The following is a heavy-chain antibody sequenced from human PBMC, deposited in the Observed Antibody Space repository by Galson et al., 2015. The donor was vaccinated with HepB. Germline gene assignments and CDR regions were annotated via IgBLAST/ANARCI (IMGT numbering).Heavy chain of an antibody. D-gene: IGHD6-19*01. J-gene: IGHJ6*03. V-gene: IGHV1-69*13. CDR1: GGTFSSYA. Sequence: SVKASCKASGGTFSSYAISWVRQAPGQGLEWMGGIIPIFGTASYAQKFQGRVTITADESTSTAYMELSSLRSEDTAVYFCARASVAGTFNYHYMDVWGKGTTVTVSS. CDR2: IIPIFGTA. CDR3: ARASVAGTFNYHYMDV.